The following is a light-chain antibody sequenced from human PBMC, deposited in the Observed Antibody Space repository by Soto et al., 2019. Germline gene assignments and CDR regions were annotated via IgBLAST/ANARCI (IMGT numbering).Light chain of an antibody. J-gene: IGKJ5*01. Sequence: EIVMTQSPATLSVSPGARATLSCRASQSVSSNLAWYQQKPGQAPRLLIYGASTRATGIPARFSGSGSGTESTLTISSLQSEDFAVYYCQQYYNWPITFGQGTRLEIK. CDR2: GAS. V-gene: IGKV3-15*01. CDR1: QSVSSN. CDR3: QQYYNWPIT.